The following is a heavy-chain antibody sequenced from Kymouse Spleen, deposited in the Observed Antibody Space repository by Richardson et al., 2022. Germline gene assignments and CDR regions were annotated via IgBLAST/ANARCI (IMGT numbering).Heavy chain of an antibody. CDR1: GFTFSSYS. Sequence: EVQLVESGGGLVKPGGSLRLSCAASGFTFSSYSMNWVRQAPGKGLEWVSSISSSSSYIYYADSVKGRFTISRDNAKNSLYLQMNSLRAEDTAVYYCARDYYGSGSYYTFDIWGQGTMVTVSS. CDR2: ISSSSSYI. J-gene: IGHJ3*02. CDR3: ARDYYGSGSYYTFDI. V-gene: IGHV3-21*03. D-gene: IGHD3-10*01.